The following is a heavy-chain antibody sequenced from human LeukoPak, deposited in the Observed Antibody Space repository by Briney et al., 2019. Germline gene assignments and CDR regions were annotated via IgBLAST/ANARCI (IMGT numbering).Heavy chain of an antibody. Sequence: SQTLSLTCAVSGGSISSGGYSWSWIRQPPGTGLEWIGYIYYSGSTYYNPSLKSRVTISVDTSKNQFSLKLSSVTAADTAVYYCAREGHYYDSRNAFDIWGQGTMVTVSS. V-gene: IGHV4-30-4*07. D-gene: IGHD3-22*01. CDR3: AREGHYYDSRNAFDI. CDR2: IYYSGST. CDR1: GGSISSGGYS. J-gene: IGHJ3*02.